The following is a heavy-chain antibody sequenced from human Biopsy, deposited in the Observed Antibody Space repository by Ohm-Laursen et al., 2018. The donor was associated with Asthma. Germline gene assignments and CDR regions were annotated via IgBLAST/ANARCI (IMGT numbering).Heavy chain of an antibody. V-gene: IGHV3-30*03. CDR2: VSSDGHNK. CDR1: GFVFSQCG. J-gene: IGHJ3*02. D-gene: IGHD3-22*01. Sequence: SLRLSCTASGFVFSQCGMHWVRQGSGKGLEWVALVSSDGHNKYYEQSVKGRFTISRDNSRNRLDLQINRLTVEDSAVYFCARQSGQDNGDSSAFDTWGQGTKVAVSS. CDR3: ARQSGQDNGDSSAFDT.